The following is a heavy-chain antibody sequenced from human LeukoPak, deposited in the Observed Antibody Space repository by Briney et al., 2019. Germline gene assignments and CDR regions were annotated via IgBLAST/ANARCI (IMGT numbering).Heavy chain of an antibody. D-gene: IGHD5-18*01. V-gene: IGHV3-30-3*01. J-gene: IGHJ6*02. CDR2: ISYDGSNK. CDR1: GFTFSSYA. CDR3: ARGYSYGTSRYYYGMDV. Sequence: PGRSLRLSCAASGFTFSSYAMHWVRQAPGKGLEWVAVISYDGSNKYYADSVKGRFTISRDNSKNTLYLQMNSLRAEDTAVYYCARGYSYGTSRYYYGMDVWGQGTRSPSP.